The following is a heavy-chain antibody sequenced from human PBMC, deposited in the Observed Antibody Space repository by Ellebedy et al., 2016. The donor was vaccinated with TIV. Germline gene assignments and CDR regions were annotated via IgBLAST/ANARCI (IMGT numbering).Heavy chain of an antibody. Sequence: GESLKISCAVSGFTFSDHYMDWVRLAPGKGPEWVGRSRNKAKSYTTDYAASVKGRFTISRDDSKNSLYLQMNSLKTEDTAVYYCTTGGFRGYWGQGTLVTVSS. V-gene: IGHV3-72*01. CDR1: GFTFSDHY. J-gene: IGHJ4*02. CDR3: TTGGFRGY. CDR2: SRNKAKSYTT. D-gene: IGHD3-10*01.